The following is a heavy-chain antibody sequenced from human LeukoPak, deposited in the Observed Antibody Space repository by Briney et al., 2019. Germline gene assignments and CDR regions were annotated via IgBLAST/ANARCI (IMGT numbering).Heavy chain of an antibody. J-gene: IGHJ4*01. Sequence: PSETLSLTCAVYGGSFSGYYWSWIRQPPGKGLEWIGEINHSESTNYNPSLKSRVTISVDTPKNQFSLKLRPVTAADTAVYYCARTGGWYAFDYWGHGTLVTVSS. CDR3: ARTGGWYAFDY. CDR2: INHSEST. CDR1: GGSFSGYY. D-gene: IGHD6-19*01. V-gene: IGHV4-34*01.